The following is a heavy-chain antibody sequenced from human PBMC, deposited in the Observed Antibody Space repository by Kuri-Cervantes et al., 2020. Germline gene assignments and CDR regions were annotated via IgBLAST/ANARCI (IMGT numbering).Heavy chain of an antibody. CDR3: AKDYDSSGYTYPDY. D-gene: IGHD3-22*01. Sequence: GGSLRLSCAASGFTFSSYWMSWVRHAPGKGLEWLANIKEDGSEKYYVDSVKGRFTISRDNSKNTLYLQMNSLRAEDTAVYYCAKDYDSSGYTYPDYWGQGTLVTVSS. V-gene: IGHV3-7*01. J-gene: IGHJ4*02. CDR2: IKEDGSEK. CDR1: GFTFSSYW.